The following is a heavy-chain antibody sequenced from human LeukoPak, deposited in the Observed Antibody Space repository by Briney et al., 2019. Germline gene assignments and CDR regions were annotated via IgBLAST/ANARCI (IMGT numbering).Heavy chain of an antibody. CDR1: GGTFSSYA. Sequence: SVKVSCKASGGTFSSYAISWVRQAPGQGLEWMGGIIPIFGTANYAQKFQGRVTITMDESTSTAYMELSSLRSEDTAVYYCARDNYAGANWFDPWGQGTLVTVSS. V-gene: IGHV1-69*05. CDR2: IIPIFGTA. J-gene: IGHJ5*02. D-gene: IGHD1-7*01. CDR3: ARDNYAGANWFDP.